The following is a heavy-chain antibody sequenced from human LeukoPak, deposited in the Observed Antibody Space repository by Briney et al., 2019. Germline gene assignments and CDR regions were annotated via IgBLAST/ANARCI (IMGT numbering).Heavy chain of an antibody. V-gene: IGHV3-38-3*01. J-gene: IGHJ5*01. CDR1: GFTVSSNE. Sequence: AGGSLRLSCAASGFTVSSNEMSWVRQAPGKGLEWVSSISGGSTYYADSRKGRFTISRDDSKNTLHLQMNSLRAEDTAVYYCARDGGNPSPKLYQRANNWFDPWGQGTLVTVSS. D-gene: IGHD3-16*01. CDR2: ISGGST. CDR3: ARDGGNPSPKLYQRANNWFDP.